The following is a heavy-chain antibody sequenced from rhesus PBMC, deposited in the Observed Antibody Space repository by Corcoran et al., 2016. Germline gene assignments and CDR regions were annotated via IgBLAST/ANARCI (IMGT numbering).Heavy chain of an antibody. CDR3: TRVGRWLAHTYFDY. V-gene: IGHV3-100*02. CDR1: GFTFSSYE. Sequence: DVQLVESGGGLVKPGGSLRLSCVASGFTFSSYEMHWVRQAPGKGLEWVSVIRESGGTIYYADSVKGRFTISRDNAKNSLFLQMNSLRAEDTAVYYCTRVGRWLAHTYFDYWGQGVLVTVSS. CDR2: IRESGGTI. D-gene: IGHD6-37*01. J-gene: IGHJ4*01.